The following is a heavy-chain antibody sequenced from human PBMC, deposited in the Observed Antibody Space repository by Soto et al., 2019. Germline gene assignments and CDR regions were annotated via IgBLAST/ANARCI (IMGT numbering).Heavy chain of an antibody. D-gene: IGHD1-7*01. CDR1: GDSVSTNIAA. V-gene: IGHV6-1*01. Sequence: SQTLSLTCAISGDSVSTNIAAWSWIRQSPSRGLEWLGRTLYRSSKWYNEYAVSVKSRMTINPDTSKNQFSLQLNSVTPEDTAVYYCARDAAPTLNYPHGMDVWGQGTAVTVSS. J-gene: IGHJ6*02. CDR3: ARDAAPTLNYPHGMDV. CDR2: TLYRSSKWYN.